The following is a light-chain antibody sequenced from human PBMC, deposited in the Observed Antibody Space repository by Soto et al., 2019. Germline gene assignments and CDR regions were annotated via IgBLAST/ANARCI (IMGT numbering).Light chain of an antibody. CDR1: SSDVVFYNY. J-gene: IGLJ2*01. V-gene: IGLV2-14*01. CDR3: SSFTITTPVA. CDR2: EVS. Sequence: QSALTQPASVSGSPGQSITISCTGTSSDVVFYNYVSWYQQHPGKAPKLILYEVSNRPSGVSNRFSGSKSGSTASLTISGLQAEDEAKYYCSSFTITTPVAFGGGTKVTVL.